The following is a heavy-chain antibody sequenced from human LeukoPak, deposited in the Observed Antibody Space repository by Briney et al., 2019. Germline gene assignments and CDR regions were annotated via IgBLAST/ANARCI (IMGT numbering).Heavy chain of an antibody. CDR3: AKVFFHDCSGGSCYFDAFDI. CDR2: ISGSGGST. Sequence: PGGSLRLSCAASGFTFSSYAMHWVRQAPGKGLEWVSAISGSGGSTYYADSVKGRFTISRDNSKNTLYLQMNSLRAEDTAVYYCAKVFFHDCSGGSCYFDAFDIWGQGTMVTVSS. V-gene: IGHV3-23*01. J-gene: IGHJ3*02. CDR1: GFTFSSYA. D-gene: IGHD2-15*01.